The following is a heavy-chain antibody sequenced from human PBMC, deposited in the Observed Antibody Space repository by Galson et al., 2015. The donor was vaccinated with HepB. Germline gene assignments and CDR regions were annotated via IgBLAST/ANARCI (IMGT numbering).Heavy chain of an antibody. CDR2: ISYDGSQK. D-gene: IGHD3-9*01. V-gene: IGHV3-30*04. CDR3: ARDRWFLDWYLAY. Sequence: SLRLSCAASGFALSHYAMHWVRQAPGKRLEWVAVISYDGSQKYYADSVKGRFTISRDMSKNTLYLQMDNLRAEDTSLYYCARDRWFLDWYLAYWGQGTLVTVSS. J-gene: IGHJ4*02. CDR1: GFALSHYA.